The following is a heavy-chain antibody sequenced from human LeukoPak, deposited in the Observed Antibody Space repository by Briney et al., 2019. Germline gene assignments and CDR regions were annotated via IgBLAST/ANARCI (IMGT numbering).Heavy chain of an antibody. CDR3: ARHDYDSSGRLYYFDY. CDR1: GGSISSYY. Sequence: SETLSLTCTVSGGSISSYYWSWIRQPPGKGLEWIGYISFSGSTNYNPSLKSRVTISVDTSKNQFSLKLSSVTAADTAVYYCARHDYDSSGRLYYFDYWGQGTLVTVSS. V-gene: IGHV4-59*08. J-gene: IGHJ4*02. D-gene: IGHD3-22*01. CDR2: ISFSGST.